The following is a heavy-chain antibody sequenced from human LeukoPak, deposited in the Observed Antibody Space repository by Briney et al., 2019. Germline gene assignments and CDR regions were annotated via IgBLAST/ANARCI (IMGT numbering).Heavy chain of an antibody. CDR2: IKSKTDGGTT. V-gene: IGHV3-15*01. CDR3: ARDYGDYFNY. D-gene: IGHD4-17*01. J-gene: IGHJ4*02. CDR1: GFTFSNAW. Sequence: GGSLRLSCAASGFTFSNAWMSWVRQAPGKGLEWVGRIKSKTDGGTTDYAAPVKGRFTISRDNSKNTLYLQMNSLRAEDTAVYYCARDYGDYFNYWGQGTLVTVSS.